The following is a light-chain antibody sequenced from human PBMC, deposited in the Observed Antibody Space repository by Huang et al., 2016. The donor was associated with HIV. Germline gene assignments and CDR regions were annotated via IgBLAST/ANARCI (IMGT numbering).Light chain of an antibody. CDR1: QSITKW. Sequence: DVQMTQSPSTLSASVGDRVTITCRASQSITKWLAWYQQKPGSAPKLLIYEASRLKSGVPSRFSGSGSGTEFTLTITTLQPDDFATCYCQHYSSPWTFGQGTRVEIK. V-gene: IGKV1-5*03. CDR3: QHYSSPWT. CDR2: EAS. J-gene: IGKJ1*01.